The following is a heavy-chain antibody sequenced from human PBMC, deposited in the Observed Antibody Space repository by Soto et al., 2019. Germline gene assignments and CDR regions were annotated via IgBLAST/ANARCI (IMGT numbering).Heavy chain of an antibody. Sequence: QVTLKESGPVLVKPTETLTLTCTVSGYSLSHPRMGVSWIRQPPGKALEWLAHISAHDEKSYSTSRMTRLTISQDTSKSQVVLTITNMDPVDTATYYCARVLYYGMEVWGHGTTVTVSS. V-gene: IGHV2-26*01. CDR2: ISAHDEK. CDR1: GYSLSHPRMG. CDR3: ARVLYYGMEV. J-gene: IGHJ6*02.